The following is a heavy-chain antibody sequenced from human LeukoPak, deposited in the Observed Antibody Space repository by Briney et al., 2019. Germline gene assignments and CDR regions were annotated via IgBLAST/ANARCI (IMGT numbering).Heavy chain of an antibody. J-gene: IGHJ4*02. CDR3: ALGVPAAILGY. V-gene: IGHV4-59*01. D-gene: IGHD2-2*01. Sequence: SETLSLTCTVSGGSISSYYWSWIRQPPGKGLEWIGYIYYSGSTNYNPSLKSRVTISVDTSKNQFSLKLSSVTAADTAVYYCALGVPAAILGYWGQGTLVTVSS. CDR2: IYYSGST. CDR1: GGSISSYY.